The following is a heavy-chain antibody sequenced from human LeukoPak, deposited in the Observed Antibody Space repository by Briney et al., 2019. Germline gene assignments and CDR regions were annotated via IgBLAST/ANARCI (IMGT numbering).Heavy chain of an antibody. D-gene: IGHD6-13*01. J-gene: IGHJ4*02. Sequence: ASVKVSCKASGGTFSSYAISWVRQAPGQGLEWMGGIIPIFGTANYAQKFQGRVTMTRDTSISTAYMELSRLRSDDAAVYYCARDFGEQQLGIGGYWGQGTLVTVSS. CDR3: ARDFGEQQLGIGGY. CDR2: IIPIFGTA. CDR1: GGTFSSYA. V-gene: IGHV1-69*05.